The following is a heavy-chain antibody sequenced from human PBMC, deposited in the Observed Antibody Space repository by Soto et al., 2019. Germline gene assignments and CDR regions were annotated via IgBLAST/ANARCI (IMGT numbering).Heavy chain of an antibody. CDR3: APLTVSLSGPYGIHV. Sequence: SETLSLTCRVSGYSVSSSDDYWAWIRQPPGKGLEWIGSMFYSGLTYYNPSLKSRVTLSVDTSKNHFSVRLNSVTAADTAVYYCAPLTVSLSGPYGIHVWGQGTTVTVSS. CDR2: MFYSGLT. CDR1: GYSVSSSDDY. J-gene: IGHJ6*02. V-gene: IGHV4-39*01. D-gene: IGHD2-15*01.